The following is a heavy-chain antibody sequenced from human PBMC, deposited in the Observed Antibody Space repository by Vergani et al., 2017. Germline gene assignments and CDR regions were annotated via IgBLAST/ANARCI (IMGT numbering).Heavy chain of an antibody. CDR1: GFNFSSYS. CDR3: VXEYSSSSGRAFDV. Sequence: EVQLVESGGGLVQPGGSLRLSCAASGFNFSSYSMNWVRQAPGKGLQWVSYVTSSSRSQSYADSVKGRFTISRDSVKNSLYLQMNSLRVEDTAVYYCVXEYSSSSGRAFDVWGQGTKVTVSS. V-gene: IGHV3-48*01. CDR2: VTSSSRSQ. J-gene: IGHJ3*01. D-gene: IGHD6-6*01.